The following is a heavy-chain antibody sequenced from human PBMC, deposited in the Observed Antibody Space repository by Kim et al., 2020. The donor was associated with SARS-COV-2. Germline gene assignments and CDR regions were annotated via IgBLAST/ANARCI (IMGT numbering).Heavy chain of an antibody. Sequence: SVKVSCRASGGTFSSYAISWVRQAPGQGLEWMGGIIPIFGTANYAQKFQGRVTITADESTSTAYMELSSLRSEDTAVYYCAREYGGAVAGKYGKFFHYWGQGTLVTVSS. CDR3: AREYGGAVAGKYGKFFHY. CDR2: IIPIFGTA. CDR1: GGTFSSYA. D-gene: IGHD6-19*01. J-gene: IGHJ4*02. V-gene: IGHV1-69*13.